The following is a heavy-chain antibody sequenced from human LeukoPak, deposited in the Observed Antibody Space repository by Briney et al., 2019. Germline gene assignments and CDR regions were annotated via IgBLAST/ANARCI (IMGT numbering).Heavy chain of an antibody. J-gene: IGHJ4*02. V-gene: IGHV3-64*01. CDR2: ISSNGGST. D-gene: IGHD1-26*01. Sequence: PGGPLRLSCAASGFTFSDYYMSWIRQAPGKGLEYVSAISSNGGSTYYANSVKGRFTISRDNSKNTLYLQMGSLRAEDMAVYYCARLGSGELDIDYWGQGTLVTVSS. CDR1: GFTFSDYY. CDR3: ARLGSGELDIDY.